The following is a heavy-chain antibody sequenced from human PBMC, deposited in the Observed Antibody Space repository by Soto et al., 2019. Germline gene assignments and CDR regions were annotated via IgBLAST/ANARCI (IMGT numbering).Heavy chain of an antibody. Sequence: QLQLQESGPGLVKPSETLSLTCTVSGGSISSSSYYWGWIRQPPGKGLEWIGRIYYSGSTYYNPSLKRRVTISVDTSKNQFSLKLSSVTAADTAVYYCASAEYSSSLRTFDYWGQGTLVTVSS. CDR1: GGSISSSSYY. V-gene: IGHV4-39*01. CDR3: ASAEYSSSLRTFDY. CDR2: IYYSGST. D-gene: IGHD6-6*01. J-gene: IGHJ4*02.